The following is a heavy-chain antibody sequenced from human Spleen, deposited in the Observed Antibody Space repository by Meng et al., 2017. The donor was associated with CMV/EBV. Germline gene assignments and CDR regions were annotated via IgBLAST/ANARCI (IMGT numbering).Heavy chain of an antibody. CDR2: INPNTGGT. CDR3: ARGSTVGAWWGWFDP. Sequence: ASVKVSGKASGYIFNDYYMHWVRQAPGQGLDWMGWINPNTGGTNYAQKYQGRVTMTRDTSISTLYVELSSLRPDDTAVYYCARGSTVGAWWGWFDPWGQGTLVTVSS. J-gene: IGHJ5*02. D-gene: IGHD1-26*01. CDR1: GYIFNDYY. V-gene: IGHV1-2*02.